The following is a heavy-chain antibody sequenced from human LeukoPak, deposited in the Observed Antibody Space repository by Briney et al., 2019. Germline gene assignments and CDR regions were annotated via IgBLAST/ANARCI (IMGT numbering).Heavy chain of an antibody. CDR3: AKDIGGSYGDFANDS. CDR1: GFTFSSYA. CDR2: ISGSGGST. Sequence: GGSLRLSCAASGFTFSSYAMSWVRQAPGKGLEWVSAISGSGGSTYYADSVKGRFTISRANSKNTLYPQMNSLRAEDTPVYYCAKDIGGSYGDFANDSWGQGTPVTVSS. D-gene: IGHD4-17*01. J-gene: IGHJ4*02. V-gene: IGHV3-23*01.